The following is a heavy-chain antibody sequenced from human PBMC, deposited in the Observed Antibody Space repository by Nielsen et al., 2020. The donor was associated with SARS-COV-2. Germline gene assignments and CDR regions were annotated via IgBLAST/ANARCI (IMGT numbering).Heavy chain of an antibody. J-gene: IGHJ4*02. CDR3: ACQYSSSSY. V-gene: IGHV4-39*07. CDR2: IYYSGST. D-gene: IGHD6-6*01. Sequence: SETLSLTCTVSGYSISSSSYYWGWIRQPPGKGLEWIGSIYYSGSTYYNPSLKSRVTISVDTSKNQFSLKLSSVTAADTAVYYCACQYSSSSYWGQGTLATVSS. CDR1: GYSISSSSYY.